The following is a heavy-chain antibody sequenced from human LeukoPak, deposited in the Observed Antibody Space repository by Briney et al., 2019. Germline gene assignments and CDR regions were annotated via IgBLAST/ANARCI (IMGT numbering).Heavy chain of an antibody. V-gene: IGHV4-38-2*02. CDR2: IYHSGST. D-gene: IGHD3-9*01. Sequence: PSETLSLTCTVSGYSISLDYYWGWIRQFPGKGLGWIGSIYHSGSTYYNPSLKSRVTILLDTSKNEFSLKLTSVTAADTAVYYCARYYDVLTLYNLPGFDPWGQGTLVTVSS. CDR1: GYSISLDYY. J-gene: IGHJ5*02. CDR3: ARYYDVLTLYNLPGFDP.